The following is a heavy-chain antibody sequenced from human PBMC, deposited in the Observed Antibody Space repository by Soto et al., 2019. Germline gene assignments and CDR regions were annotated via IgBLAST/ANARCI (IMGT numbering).Heavy chain of an antibody. CDR3: ARVYHIDLVLRDSMSWCY. Sequence: QVQLVQSGAEVKKPGASVKVSCKASGYTFTSYGISWVRQAPGQGLEWMGRICAYNGNTNYAQKLQGRVTITTDTATITAYMQLRSLSSDDTAVYYCARVYHIDLVLRDSMSWCYLGQGNLVTGSS. J-gene: IGHJ4*02. D-gene: IGHD2-2*01. V-gene: IGHV1-18*01. CDR1: GYTFTSYG. CDR2: ICAYNGNT.